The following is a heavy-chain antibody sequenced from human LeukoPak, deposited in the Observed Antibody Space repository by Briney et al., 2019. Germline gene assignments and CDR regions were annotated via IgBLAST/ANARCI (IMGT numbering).Heavy chain of an antibody. D-gene: IGHD4-17*01. Sequence: SETLSLTCAVSGGSISSGGYSWSWIRQPPGKGLEWIGYIYHSGSTYYNPSLKSRVTISVDRSKNQFSLKLSSVTAADTAVCYCARVMGGDYDYYGMDVWGQGTTVTVSS. V-gene: IGHV4-30-2*01. CDR3: ARVMGGDYDYYGMDV. CDR1: GGSISSGGYS. J-gene: IGHJ6*02. CDR2: IYHSGST.